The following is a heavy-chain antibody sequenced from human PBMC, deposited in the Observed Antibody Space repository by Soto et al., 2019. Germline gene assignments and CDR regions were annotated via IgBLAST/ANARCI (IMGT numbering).Heavy chain of an antibody. CDR1: GFSLSTSGVG. D-gene: IGHD3-3*01. CDR3: AHTFSPGNQVLRFLEWLPQAAFDY. J-gene: IGHJ4*02. CDR2: IYWNDDK. Sequence: SGPTLVNPTQTLTLTCTFSGFSLSTSGVGVGWIRQPPGKALEWLALIYWNDDKRYSPSLKSRLTITKDTSKNQVVLTMTNMDPVDTATYYCAHTFSPGNQVLRFLEWLPQAAFDYWGQGTLVTVSS. V-gene: IGHV2-5*01.